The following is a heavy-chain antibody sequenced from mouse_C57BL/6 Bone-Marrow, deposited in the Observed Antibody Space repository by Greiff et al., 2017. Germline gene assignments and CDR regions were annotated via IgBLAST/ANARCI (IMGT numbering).Heavy chain of an antibody. CDR3: ASDGSSWGY. CDR1: GYTFTDYY. D-gene: IGHD1-1*01. V-gene: IGHV1-19*01. CDR2: INPYNGGT. J-gene: IGHJ2*01. Sequence: EVQLQQSGPVLVKPGASVKMSCKASGYTFTDYYMNWVKQSPGKSLEWIGVINPYNGGTSYNQKFKGKATLTVDKSSSTAYMELNSLTSEDSAVYYCASDGSSWGYWGQGTTLTVSS.